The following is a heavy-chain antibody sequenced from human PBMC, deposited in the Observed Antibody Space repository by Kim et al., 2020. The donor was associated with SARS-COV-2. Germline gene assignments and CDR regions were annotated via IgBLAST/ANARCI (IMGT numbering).Heavy chain of an antibody. V-gene: IGHV3-53*04. CDR2: IYSGGST. J-gene: IGHJ4*02. D-gene: IGHD3-22*01. CDR1: GFTVSSNY. Sequence: GGSLRLSCAASGFTVSSNYMSWVRQAPGKGLEWVSVIYSGGSTYYADSVKGRFTISRHNSKNTLYLHMNSLRAEDTAVYYCARASPYDRSGYWTPYYFDYWGQGTLVTVSS. CDR3: ARASPYDRSGYWTPYYFDY.